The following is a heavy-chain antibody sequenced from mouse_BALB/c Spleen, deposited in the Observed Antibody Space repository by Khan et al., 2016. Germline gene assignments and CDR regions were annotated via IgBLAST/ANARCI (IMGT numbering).Heavy chain of an antibody. V-gene: IGHV3-1*02. CDR1: GYSITSHYS. CDR2: IYYSGST. Sequence: EVQLQESGPDLVKPSQSLSLTCTVTGYSITSHYSWHWIRHFPGNKLEWMGYIYYSGSTNYNPSLKSRISTTRDTSKNQFFLQLNSVTTEDTATYYCARSSSGYWYYFDYWGQGTTLTVSS. J-gene: IGHJ2*01. D-gene: IGHD3-1*01. CDR3: ARSSSGYWYYFDY.